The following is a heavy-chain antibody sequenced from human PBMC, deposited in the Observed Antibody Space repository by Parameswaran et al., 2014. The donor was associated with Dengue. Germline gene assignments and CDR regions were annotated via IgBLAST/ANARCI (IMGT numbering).Heavy chain of an antibody. CDR2: IYYSGST. CDR3: ASSGWYLYMDV. D-gene: IGHD6-19*01. Sequence: WIRQPPGKGLEWIGYIYYSGSTNYNPSLKSRVTISVDTSKNQFSLKLSSVTAADTAVYYCASSGWYLYMDVWGQGTTVTVSS. V-gene: IGHV4-59*01. J-gene: IGHJ6*02.